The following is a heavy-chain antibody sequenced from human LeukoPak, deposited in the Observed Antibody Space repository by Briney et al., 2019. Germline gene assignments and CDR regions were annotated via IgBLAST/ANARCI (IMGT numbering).Heavy chain of an antibody. J-gene: IGHJ4*02. CDR3: ARAPLRYYYDSSGYKFDY. Sequence: SETLSLTCAVYGVSFSGYYWSWIRQPPGKGLEWIGEINHSGSTNYNPSLKSRVTISVDTSKNQFSLKLSSVTAVDTAVYYCARAPLRYYYDSSGYKFDYWGQGTLVTVSS. D-gene: IGHD3-22*01. CDR2: INHSGST. V-gene: IGHV4-34*01. CDR1: GVSFSGYY.